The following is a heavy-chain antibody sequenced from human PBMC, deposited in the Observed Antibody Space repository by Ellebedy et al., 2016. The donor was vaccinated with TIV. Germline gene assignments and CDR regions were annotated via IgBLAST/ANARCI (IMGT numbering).Heavy chain of an antibody. D-gene: IGHD4-17*01. CDR1: GFTVSSIY. V-gene: IGHV3-66*01. Sequence: GESLKISCAASGFTVSSIYMSWVRQAPGKGLEWVSVIYRDDSTFYADSVKGRFTISRDNSKNTLYLQMNSLRAKDTAVYYCSRVPMTTGGWYFDLWGRGTLVTVSS. J-gene: IGHJ2*01. CDR2: IYRDDST. CDR3: SRVPMTTGGWYFDL.